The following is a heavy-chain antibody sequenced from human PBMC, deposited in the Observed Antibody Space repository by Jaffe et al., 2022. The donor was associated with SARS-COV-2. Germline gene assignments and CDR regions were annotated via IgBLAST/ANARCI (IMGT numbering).Heavy chain of an antibody. CDR1: GFTVSSNH. CDR3: AREAAGSIDC. Sequence: EVQLVETGGTLTQPGESLRLSCAASGFTVSSNHMTWVRQTPGRGLEWVSVIYNTDTTYYVDSVKGRFTISRDNSKNTLHLQMNSLRAEDTAVYYCAREAAGSIDCWGHGTLVTVSS. J-gene: IGHJ4*01. V-gene: IGHV3-53*02. CDR2: IYNTDTT. D-gene: IGHD6-19*01.